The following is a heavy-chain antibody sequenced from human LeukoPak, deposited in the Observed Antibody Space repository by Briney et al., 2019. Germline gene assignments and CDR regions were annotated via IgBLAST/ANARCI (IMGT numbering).Heavy chain of an antibody. CDR3: ARVGGQGGSDP. V-gene: IGHV3-23*01. Sequence: GGSLRLSCAASGFTFSSYAMSWVRQAPGKGLEWVSAISGSGGSTYYADSVKGRFTISRDNAKNSLYLQMNSLGAEDTAVYYCARVGGQGGSDPWGQGTLVTVSS. CDR2: ISGSGGST. CDR1: GFTFSSYA. J-gene: IGHJ5*02. D-gene: IGHD3-16*01.